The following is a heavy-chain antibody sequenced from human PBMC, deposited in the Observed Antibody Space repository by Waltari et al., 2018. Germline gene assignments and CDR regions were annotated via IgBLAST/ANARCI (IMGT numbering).Heavy chain of an antibody. V-gene: IGHV4-39*07. D-gene: IGHD3-16*02. Sequence: QLQLQESGPGLVKPSETRSLACTVSGGSIRTSRFYWGWIRQPPGKGLEWIGSFYYSGAAYYGPSLKSRVTILVDTSKNQFSLTLSSVTVADTAVYYCGRYSTYPDVCLDPWGQGTLVTVSP. CDR3: GRYSTYPDVCLDP. CDR1: GGSIRTSRFY. CDR2: FYYSGAA. J-gene: IGHJ5*02.